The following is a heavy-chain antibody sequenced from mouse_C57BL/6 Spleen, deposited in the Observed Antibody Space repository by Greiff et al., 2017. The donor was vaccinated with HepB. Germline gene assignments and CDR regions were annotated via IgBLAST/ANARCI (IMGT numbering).Heavy chain of an antibody. V-gene: IGHV1-69*01. J-gene: IGHJ3*01. D-gene: IGHD1-1*01. CDR3: ARGYYGSKTWFAY. Sequence: QVQLQQPGAELVMPGASVKLSCKASGYTFTSYWMHWVKQRPGQGLEWIGELDPSDSYTNYNQKFKGKSTLTVDKSSSTAYMQLSSLTSEDSAVYYCARGYYGSKTWFAYWGQGTLVTVSA. CDR2: LDPSDSYT. CDR1: GYTFTSYW.